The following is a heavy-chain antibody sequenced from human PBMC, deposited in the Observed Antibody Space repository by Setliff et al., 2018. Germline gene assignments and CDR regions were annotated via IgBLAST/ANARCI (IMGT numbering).Heavy chain of an antibody. D-gene: IGHD5-12*01. CDR2: IYYSGST. CDR3: ARSYSGYDT. V-gene: IGHV4-61*01. CDR1: GGSISSSSDY. Sequence: PSETLSLTCTVSGGSISSSSDYWSWIRQPPGKGLEWIGYIYYSGSTNYNPSLKSRVTISVDTSKTQFSLKLSSVTAADTAVYYCARSYSGYDTWGQGTLVTVSS. J-gene: IGHJ5*02.